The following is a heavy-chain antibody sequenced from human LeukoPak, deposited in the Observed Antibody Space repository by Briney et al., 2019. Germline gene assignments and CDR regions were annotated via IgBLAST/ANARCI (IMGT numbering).Heavy chain of an antibody. CDR1: GYTFTSYF. D-gene: IGHD6-19*01. V-gene: IGHV1-46*01. CDR2: INPSGGST. Sequence: EASVKVSCKASGYTFTSYFMHWVRQAPGQGLEWMGMINPSGGSTSYAQKFQGRVTMTRDTSTSTVYMELSSLRSEDTAVYYCAREGLKSSGWYWRKGTRIGWFDPWGQGTLVTVSS. CDR3: AREGLKSSGWYWRKGTRIGWFDP. J-gene: IGHJ5*02.